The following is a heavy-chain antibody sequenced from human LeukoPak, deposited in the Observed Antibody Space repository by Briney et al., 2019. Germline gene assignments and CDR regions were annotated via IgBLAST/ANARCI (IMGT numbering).Heavy chain of an antibody. CDR2: IYYSGST. CDR3: ARDDGGWFDP. V-gene: IGHV4-59*01. J-gene: IGHJ5*02. D-gene: IGHD3-10*01. CDR1: GGSISTYY. Sequence: PSETLSLTCTVSGGSISTYYWSWIRQPPGKGLEWIGYIYYSGSTNYNPSLKSRVTISVDTSKNQFSLKLSSVTAADTAVYYCARDDGGWFDPWGQGTLVTVSS.